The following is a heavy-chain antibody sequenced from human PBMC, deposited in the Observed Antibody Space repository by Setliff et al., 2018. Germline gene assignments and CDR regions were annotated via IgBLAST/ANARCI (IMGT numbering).Heavy chain of an antibody. CDR1: GFTFNTYA. V-gene: IGHV3-23*01. CDR3: VKDVVGYSSTWPKRDYFDY. Sequence: GESLKISWAASGFTFNTYAMSWVRQPPGKGLEWVSSISDTALGIYYADSVRGRFTISRDNSKKTLYLQMNSLRAEDTAVYYCVKDVVGYSSTWPKRDYFDYWGQGTLVTVSS. CDR2: ISDTALGI. D-gene: IGHD6-13*01. J-gene: IGHJ4*02.